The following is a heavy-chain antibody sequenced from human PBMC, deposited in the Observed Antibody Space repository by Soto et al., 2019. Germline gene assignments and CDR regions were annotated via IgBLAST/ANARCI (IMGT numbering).Heavy chain of an antibody. V-gene: IGHV4-4*02. CDR2: IYRTGST. J-gene: IGHJ4*02. D-gene: IGHD1-26*01. CDR1: GGSFTSNNW. CDR3: ASRDPGASVDY. Sequence: PSETLSLTCAVSGGSFTSNNWWTWVRQPPGQGLEWIGEIYRTGSTNYNPSLKSRVTISLDKSENQFSLKVTSLTAADTAVYYCASRDPGASVDYWGQGTLVTVSS.